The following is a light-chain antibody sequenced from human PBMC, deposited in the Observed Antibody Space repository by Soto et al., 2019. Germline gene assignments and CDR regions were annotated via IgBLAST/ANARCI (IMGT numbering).Light chain of an antibody. V-gene: IGKV1-39*01. CDR2: AAS. CDR1: QSIATY. CDR3: QQSYTAPLT. Sequence: DIQMTQSPSSLSASVGDRVTITCRASQSIATYLNWYQHKPGRAPKLLIFAASSLHSGVPSRFSGSGSGTDFILTISSLQPDDFASYYCQQSYTAPLTFGGGTKLEI. J-gene: IGKJ4*01.